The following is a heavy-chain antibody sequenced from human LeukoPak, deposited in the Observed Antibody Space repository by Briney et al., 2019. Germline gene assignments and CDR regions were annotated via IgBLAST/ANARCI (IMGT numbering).Heavy chain of an antibody. V-gene: IGHV1-18*01. CDR3: ARDGVNYDSSGYWDLDY. CDR1: GYTFTSYG. D-gene: IGHD3-22*01. CDR2: ISAYNGNT. Sequence: GASVKVSCKASGYTFTSYGISWVRQAPGQGLEWMGWISAYNGNTNYAQKLQDRVTLTTDTSTSTAYMEVRSLRSDDTAVYYCARDGVNYDSSGYWDLDYWGQGTLVTVSS. J-gene: IGHJ4*02.